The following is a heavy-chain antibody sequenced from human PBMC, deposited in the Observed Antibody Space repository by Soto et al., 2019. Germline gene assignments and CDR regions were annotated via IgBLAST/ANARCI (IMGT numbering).Heavy chain of an antibody. V-gene: IGHV4-38-2*01. J-gene: IGHJ5*02. CDR1: GYSISSGYY. Sequence: PSETLSLTCAVSGYSISSGYYWGWIRQPPGKGLEWIGSIYHSGNTYYNPSLKSRVTISVDTSKNQFSLKLSSVTAADTAVYYCARAYSSPLSNWFDPWGQGTLVTVS. D-gene: IGHD6-13*01. CDR2: IYHSGNT. CDR3: ARAYSSPLSNWFDP.